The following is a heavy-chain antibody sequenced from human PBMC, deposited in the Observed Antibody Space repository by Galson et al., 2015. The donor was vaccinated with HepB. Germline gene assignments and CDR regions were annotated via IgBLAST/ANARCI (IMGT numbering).Heavy chain of an antibody. CDR3: ARGSLITIFGVVIKGAFDI. V-gene: IGHV1-2*04. CDR2: INPNSGGT. CDR1: GYTFTGYY. J-gene: IGHJ3*02. D-gene: IGHD3-3*01. Sequence: SVKVSCKASGYTFTGYYMHWVRQAPGQGLEWMGWINPNSGGTNYAQKFQGWVTMTRDTSISTAYMELSRLRSDDTAVYYCARGSLITIFGVVIKGAFDIWGKGTMVTVSS.